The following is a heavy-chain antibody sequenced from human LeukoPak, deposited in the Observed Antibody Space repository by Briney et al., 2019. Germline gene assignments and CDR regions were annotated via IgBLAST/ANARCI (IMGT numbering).Heavy chain of an antibody. CDR1: GYTFANYI. Sequence: VASVKVSCKASGYTFANYITHWVRQAPGQRLEWMGWINAANGDTEYSQKFQGRVTIIRDTSASTAYMELSSLRSEDTAVYYCARVVTRLREGDYYYDLDVWGQGTTVTVSS. CDR2: INAANGDT. CDR3: ARVVTRLREGDYYYDLDV. J-gene: IGHJ6*02. D-gene: IGHD6-6*01. V-gene: IGHV1-3*01.